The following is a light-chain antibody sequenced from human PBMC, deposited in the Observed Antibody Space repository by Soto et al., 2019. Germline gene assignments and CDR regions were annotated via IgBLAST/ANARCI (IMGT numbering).Light chain of an antibody. J-gene: IGLJ1*01. V-gene: IGLV2-14*03. CDR1: SSDVGGYNY. CDR2: HVS. CDR3: SSYAISSPLNV. Sequence: QSALTQPASVSGSPGQSITISCTGTSSDVGGYNYVSWYQQHPGKAPKLMIYHVSNRPSGVSNRFSGSKSGNTASLTISGLAAEDEGDYYCSSYAISSPLNVFGAGTKLPVL.